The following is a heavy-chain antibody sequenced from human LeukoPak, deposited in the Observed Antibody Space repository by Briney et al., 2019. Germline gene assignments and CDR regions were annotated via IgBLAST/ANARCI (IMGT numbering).Heavy chain of an antibody. CDR2: IITIFGTA. V-gene: IGHV1-69*05. CDR1: GGTFSSYA. J-gene: IGHJ4*02. D-gene: IGHD3-10*01. CDR3: ARGRSPLLHYGSGSYLDY. Sequence: SVKDSCKAPGGTFSSYAISGVRQAPGQGLEWMAGIITIFGTANYAHKFQRRVSNTTDESTSTAYMELSSLRSEDTAVYYCARGRSPLLHYGSGSYLDYWGQGTLVMVSS.